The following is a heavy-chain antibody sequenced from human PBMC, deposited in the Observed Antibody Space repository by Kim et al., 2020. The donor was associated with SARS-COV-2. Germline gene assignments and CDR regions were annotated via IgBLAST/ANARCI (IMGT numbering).Heavy chain of an antibody. D-gene: IGHD3-9*01. J-gene: IGHJ4*02. Sequence: SETLSLTCAVYGGSFSGYYLTWIRQPPGKGLEGIGQINHSGATNNSPSHKSRVTITLDTSKNQFSLRLSSVTAADTAVYYCARVGNFDWLFSDYWGQGTLVTVSS. CDR2: INHSGAT. CDR3: ARVGNFDWLFSDY. CDR1: GGSFSGYY. V-gene: IGHV4-34*01.